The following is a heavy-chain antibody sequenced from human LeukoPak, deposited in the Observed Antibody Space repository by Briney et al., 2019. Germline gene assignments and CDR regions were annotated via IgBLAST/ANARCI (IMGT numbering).Heavy chain of an antibody. Sequence: PSETLSLTCTVSGGSISSYYWSWIRQPPGKGLEWIGYIYYSGSTNYNPSLKSRVTISVDTSKNQFSLKLSSVTAADTAVYYCARVDSSSWFRSVVAFDIWGQGTMVTVSS. V-gene: IGHV4-59*12. J-gene: IGHJ3*02. CDR1: GGSISSYY. CDR3: ARVDSSSWFRSVVAFDI. D-gene: IGHD6-13*01. CDR2: IYYSGST.